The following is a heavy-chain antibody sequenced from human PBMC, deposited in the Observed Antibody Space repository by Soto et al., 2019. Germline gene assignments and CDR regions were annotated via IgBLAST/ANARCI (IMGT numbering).Heavy chain of an antibody. CDR1: GFTFSSYW. V-gene: IGHV3-7*01. J-gene: IGHJ6*03. CDR2: IKQDGSEK. D-gene: IGHD6-13*01. Sequence: GGSLRLSCAASGFTFSSYWMSWVRQAPGKGLEWVANIKQDGSEKYYVDSVKGRFTISRDNAKNSLYLQMNSLRAEDTAVYYCARVYSSSWHPRLGAYYYYYYMDVWGKGTTVTVSS. CDR3: ARVYSSSWHPRLGAYYYYYYMDV.